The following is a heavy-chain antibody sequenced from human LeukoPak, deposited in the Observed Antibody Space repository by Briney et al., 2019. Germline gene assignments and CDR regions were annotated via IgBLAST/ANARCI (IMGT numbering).Heavy chain of an antibody. J-gene: IGHJ4*02. CDR1: GFTFSIYT. Sequence: GGSLRLSCAASGFTFSIYTMNWVRQAPGKGLEWVSIINYNGDNKYYADSVQGRFTISRDNSKNTVYLRMNSLRAEDTAIYYCAKDGHCPGALCPTQIAVAGYNDNWGQGTLVTVSS. CDR2: INYNGDNK. V-gene: IGHV3-23*01. CDR3: AKDGHCPGALCPTQIAVAGYNDN. D-gene: IGHD6-19*01.